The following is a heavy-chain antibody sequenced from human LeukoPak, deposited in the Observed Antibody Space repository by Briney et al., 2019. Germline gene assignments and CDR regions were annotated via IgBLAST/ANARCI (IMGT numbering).Heavy chain of an antibody. CDR3: ARGSRDESFQH. CDR2: INPKSGDT. V-gene: IGHV1-2*02. J-gene: IGHJ1*01. Sequence: ASVKVSCKASGYTLTDYHMHWVRQAPGQGLEWMGWINPKSGDTNYAQKFQGRVTVSRDTSITTAFMEVRRLRSDDTALYYCARGSRDESFQHWGQGTLVTVPS. CDR1: GYTLTDYH.